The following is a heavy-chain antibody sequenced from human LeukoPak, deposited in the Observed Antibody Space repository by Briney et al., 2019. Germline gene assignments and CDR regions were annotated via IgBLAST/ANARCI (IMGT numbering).Heavy chain of an antibody. V-gene: IGHV4-31*03. CDR2: IYYSGTT. Sequence: SETLSLTCTVSGGSISSGGYYWIWIRQHPGKGLEWIGYIYYSGTTYYNPSLKSRVTISVDTSKNQFSLKLNSVTAADTAVDYCARASGIQRYGSGSYYNVEDYWGQGTLVTVPS. D-gene: IGHD3-10*01. CDR3: ARASGIQRYGSGSYYNVEDY. J-gene: IGHJ4*02. CDR1: GGSISSGGYY.